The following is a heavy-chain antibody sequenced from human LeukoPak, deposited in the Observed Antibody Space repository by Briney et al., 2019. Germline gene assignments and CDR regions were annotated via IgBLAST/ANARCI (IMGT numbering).Heavy chain of an antibody. CDR1: GFTFSDYY. CDR3: ARRKFSSGWSPNEFYFDY. D-gene: IGHD6-13*01. Sequence: RGSLRLSCAASGFTFSDYYMSWIRQAPGKGLEWVSYISSDSSIIYYAHSVKGRFTISRDNAKNSLYLQMNSLRAEDTAVYYCARRKFSSGWSPNEFYFDYWGQGTLVTVSS. V-gene: IGHV3-11*01. J-gene: IGHJ4*02. CDR2: ISSDSSII.